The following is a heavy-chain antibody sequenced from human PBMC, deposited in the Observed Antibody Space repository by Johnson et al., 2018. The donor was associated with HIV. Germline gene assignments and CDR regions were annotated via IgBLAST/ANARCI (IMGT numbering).Heavy chain of an antibody. CDR1: GFTFSDYY. CDR3: ARERRSTNTWYVRDAFDI. Sequence: VQLVESGGGLVQPGGSLRLSCAASGFTFSDYYMSWVRQAPGKGLEWVSRIKTDGSSTSYADSVKGRFTISRDNAKNTLYVQMNSLRAEDTALYYCARERRSTNTWYVRDAFDIWGQGTMVTVSS. CDR2: IKTDGSST. V-gene: IGHV3-74*01. D-gene: IGHD2-2*01. J-gene: IGHJ3*02.